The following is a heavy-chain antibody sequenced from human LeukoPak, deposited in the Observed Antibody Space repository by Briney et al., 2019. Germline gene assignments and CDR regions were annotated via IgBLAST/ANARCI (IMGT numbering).Heavy chain of an antibody. Sequence: GGSLRLSCVVSGVTFSNYWRSWVRQAPGKGLEWVANIKQDGSEKYYVDSVKGRFTISTDNTKNSLCMRKNRSRAAGTAVWYASRAGGAYYGIAIDIWGQGTMVTVSS. V-gene: IGHV3-7*01. CDR2: IKQDGSEK. CDR1: GVTFSNYW. CDR3: SRAGGAYYGIAIDI. D-gene: IGHD1-26*01. J-gene: IGHJ3*02.